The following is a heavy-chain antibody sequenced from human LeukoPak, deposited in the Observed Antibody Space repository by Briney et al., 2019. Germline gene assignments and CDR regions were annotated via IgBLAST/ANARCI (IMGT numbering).Heavy chain of an antibody. CDR2: IYHSGST. D-gene: IGHD2-15*01. Sequence: PETLSLTCAVSGYSISSGYYWGWIRPPPGKGLEWIGSIYHSGSTYYNPSLKSRVTISVDTSKNPFSLKLSSVTAADTAVYYCARQDVVVFNHFDYWGQGTLVTVSS. J-gene: IGHJ4*02. V-gene: IGHV4-38-2*01. CDR3: ARQDVVVFNHFDY. CDR1: GYSISSGYY.